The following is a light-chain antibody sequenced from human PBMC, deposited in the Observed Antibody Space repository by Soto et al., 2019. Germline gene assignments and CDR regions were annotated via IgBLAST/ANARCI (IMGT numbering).Light chain of an antibody. Sequence: SYELTQPPSVSVSLGQMARITCSGEGLPRKYAYWYQQKPGQPPVLVIYKDSERPSGIPERFSGSSSGTIATLTITGVQAEDEADYYCLSADSGRTTSYRVFGGGTKVTVL. CDR3: LSADSGRTTSYRV. V-gene: IGLV3-16*01. CDR1: GLPRKY. J-gene: IGLJ3*02. CDR2: KDS.